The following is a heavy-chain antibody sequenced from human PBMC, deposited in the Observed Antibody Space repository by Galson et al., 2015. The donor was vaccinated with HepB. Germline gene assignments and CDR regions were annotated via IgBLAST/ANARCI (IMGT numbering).Heavy chain of an antibody. V-gene: IGHV3-23*01. CDR2: ISGSDGSA. D-gene: IGHD1-26*01. CDR3: TKDGAWGGRYSDY. J-gene: IGHJ4*02. CDR1: GFTFSSYA. Sequence: SLRLSCAASGFTFSSYAMTWVRQAPGKGLEWVSLISGSDGSAYYADSVKGRFTISRDNSRNTLYLQMNSLRAEDTAVYYCTKDGAWGGRYSDYWGQGTLVTVSS.